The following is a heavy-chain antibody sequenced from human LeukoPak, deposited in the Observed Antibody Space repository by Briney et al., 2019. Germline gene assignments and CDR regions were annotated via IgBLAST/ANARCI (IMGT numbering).Heavy chain of an antibody. V-gene: IGHV3-11*04. Sequence: GGSLRLSCAASGFTFSDYYMSWIRQAPGKGLEWVSYISSSGSTIYYADSVKGRFTLSRDNAKNSLYLQMNSLRAEDTAVYYCARAESSWYNYFDYWGQGTPVTVSS. J-gene: IGHJ4*02. CDR3: ARAESSWYNYFDY. D-gene: IGHD6-13*01. CDR1: GFTFSDYY. CDR2: ISSSGSTI.